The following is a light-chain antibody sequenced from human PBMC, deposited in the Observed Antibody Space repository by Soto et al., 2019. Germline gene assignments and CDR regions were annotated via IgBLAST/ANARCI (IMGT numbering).Light chain of an antibody. J-gene: IGLJ3*02. Sequence: QPVLTQSSSASASLGSSVKLTCTLRSGHISYIIAWHQQQPGKAPRYLMKLEGSGIDQKGSGVPDRFSGSSSGADRYLTISNLQSDDEADYYCETWDTYTRVFGGGTKVTVL. CDR2: LEGSGID. CDR1: SGHISYI. CDR3: ETWDTYTRV. V-gene: IGLV4-60*03.